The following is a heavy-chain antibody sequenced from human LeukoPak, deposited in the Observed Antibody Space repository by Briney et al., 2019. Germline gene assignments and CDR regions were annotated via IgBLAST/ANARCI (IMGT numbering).Heavy chain of an antibody. V-gene: IGHV4-39*01. CDR2: IYYSGNT. Sequence: SETLSLTCTVSGGSIRSSSYYWGWIRQPPGKGLEWIGSIYYSGNTYYNASLKSQVSISIDTSKNQFSLRLTSVTAADTAVYYCARQTGSGLFILPGGQGTLVTVSS. CDR3: ARQTGSGLFILP. CDR1: GGSIRSSSYY. D-gene: IGHD3/OR15-3a*01. J-gene: IGHJ4*02.